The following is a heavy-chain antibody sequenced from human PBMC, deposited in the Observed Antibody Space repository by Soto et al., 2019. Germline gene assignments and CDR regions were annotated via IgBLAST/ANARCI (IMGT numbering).Heavy chain of an antibody. V-gene: IGHV3-74*01. CDR1: GFTFSTYW. CDR3: ARAPYPVFDC. CDR2: INGDGTST. J-gene: IGHJ4*02. Sequence: EVQLVESGGRLVQPGGSLRLSCAASGFTFSTYWMHWVRQAQGKGLVWVSRINGDGTSTGYADSVKGRFTISSDNPRNTLYLQMNSLRADDTAVYYCARAPYPVFDCWGRGTLVAVSS.